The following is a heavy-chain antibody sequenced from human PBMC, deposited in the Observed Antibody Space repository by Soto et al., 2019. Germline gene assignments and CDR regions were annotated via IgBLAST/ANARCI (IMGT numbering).Heavy chain of an antibody. J-gene: IGHJ5*02. D-gene: IGHD3-3*01. CDR1: GFTFSDYY. CDR2: ISSSGSTI. V-gene: IGHV3-11*01. Sequence: GSLRLSCAASGFTFSDYYMSWIRQAPGKGLEWVSYISSSGSTIYYADSVKGRFTISRDNAKNSLYLQMNSLRAEDTAVYYCAREYPLYYDFWSGSVFDPWGQGTLVTVSS. CDR3: AREYPLYYDFWSGSVFDP.